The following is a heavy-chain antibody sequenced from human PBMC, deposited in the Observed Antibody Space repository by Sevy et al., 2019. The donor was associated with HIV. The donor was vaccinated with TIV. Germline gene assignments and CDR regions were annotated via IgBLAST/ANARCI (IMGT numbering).Heavy chain of an antibody. CDR2: IGSSGDP. V-gene: IGHV3-13*05. D-gene: IGHD5-12*01. CDR3: ARSGGYSDNGMDL. CDR1: GFTFSSYD. J-gene: IGHJ6*02. Sequence: GGSLRLSCAASGFTFSSYDMHWVRQVTGKGLEWVSVIGSSGDPYYPGSVKGRLTISSENAKNSVYLQMNSLRAGDTAVYYCARSGGYSDNGMDLWGQGTTVNVSS.